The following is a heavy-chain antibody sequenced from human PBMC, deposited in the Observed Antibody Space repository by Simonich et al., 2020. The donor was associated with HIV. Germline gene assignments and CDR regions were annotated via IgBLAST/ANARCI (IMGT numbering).Heavy chain of an antibody. CDR1: GGTFSSYA. V-gene: IGHV1-69*13. D-gene: IGHD4-17*01. J-gene: IGHJ2*01. CDR3: ARDRRSMTTVAYSWYFDL. Sequence: QVQLVQSRAEVRKPGSSVKVSCKASGGTFSSYAISWVRQAPGQGLEWMGGIIPIFGTATDYAQKFQGRVTITADKATSIAYMELNSLRSEDTAVYYCARDRRSMTTVAYSWYFDLWGRGTLVTVSS. CDR2: IIPIFGTA.